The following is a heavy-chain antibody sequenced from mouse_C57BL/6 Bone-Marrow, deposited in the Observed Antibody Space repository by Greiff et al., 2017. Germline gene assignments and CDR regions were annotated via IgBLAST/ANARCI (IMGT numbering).Heavy chain of an antibody. CDR2: IHPNSGST. V-gene: IGHV1-64*01. J-gene: IGHJ3*01. CDR3: ARKRDYSKTGLAY. CDR1: GYTFTSYW. Sequence: QVQLQQPGAELVKPGASVKLSCKASGYTFTSYWMHWVKQRPGQGLEWIGMIHPNSGSTNYNQKFQSKATLTVDKSSSPAYMHLSSLTSEDTAVYYGARKRDYSKTGLAYWGQGTPVTVAA. D-gene: IGHD2-5*01.